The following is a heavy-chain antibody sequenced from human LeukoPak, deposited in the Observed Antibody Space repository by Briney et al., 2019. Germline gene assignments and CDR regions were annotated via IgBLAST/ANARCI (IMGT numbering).Heavy chain of an antibody. V-gene: IGHV4-34*01. J-gene: IGHJ4*02. Sequence: SETLSLTCAVYGGSFSGYYWSWLRQPPGKGLEWIGEINHSGSTNYNPSLKSRVTISVDTSKNQFSLKLSSVTAADTAVYYCAREDYYDSSGYYLDCWGQGTLVTVSS. CDR3: AREDYYDSSGYYLDC. CDR2: INHSGST. CDR1: GGSFSGYY. D-gene: IGHD3-22*01.